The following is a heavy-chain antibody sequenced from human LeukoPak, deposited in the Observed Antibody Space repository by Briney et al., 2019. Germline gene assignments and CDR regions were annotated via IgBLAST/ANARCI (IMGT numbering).Heavy chain of an antibody. CDR3: AKSALAGGFDY. D-gene: IGHD3-16*01. J-gene: IGHJ4*02. Sequence: PGGALRLSCAASGFTFSSYEMNWVRQAPGKGLEWVSYISSSGSTIYYADSVKGRFTISRDNSKNTLYLQMNSLRADDTAVYYCAKSALAGGFDYWGQGTLVTVSS. CDR1: GFTFSSYE. V-gene: IGHV3-48*03. CDR2: ISSSGSTI.